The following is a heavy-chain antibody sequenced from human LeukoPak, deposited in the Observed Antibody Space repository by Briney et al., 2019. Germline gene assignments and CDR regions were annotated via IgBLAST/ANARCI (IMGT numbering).Heavy chain of an antibody. CDR2: ISYDGSNK. CDR3: AREINYGDYGVDY. D-gene: IGHD4-17*01. CDR1: GFTFSSYG. Sequence: GRSLRLSCAASGFTFSSYGMHWVRQAPGKGLEWVAVISYDGSNKYYADSVKGRFTISRDNSKNTLYLQMNSLRAEDTAVYYCAREINYGDYGVDYWGQGTLVTVSS. J-gene: IGHJ4*02. V-gene: IGHV3-30*19.